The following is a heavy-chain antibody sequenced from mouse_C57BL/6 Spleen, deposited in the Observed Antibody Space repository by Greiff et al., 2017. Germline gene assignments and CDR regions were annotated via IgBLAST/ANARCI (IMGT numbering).Heavy chain of an antibody. CDR3: ARNYYGSSWNWYFDV. J-gene: IGHJ1*03. CDR2: IDPSDSYT. Sequence: VQLQQPGAELVRPGTSVKLSCKASSYTFTSYWMHWVKQRPGQGLEWIGVIDPSDSYTNYNQKFKGKATLTVDTSSSTAYMQLSSLTSEDSAVYYCARNYYGSSWNWYFDVWGTGTTVTVSS. D-gene: IGHD1-1*01. V-gene: IGHV1-59*01. CDR1: SYTFTSYW.